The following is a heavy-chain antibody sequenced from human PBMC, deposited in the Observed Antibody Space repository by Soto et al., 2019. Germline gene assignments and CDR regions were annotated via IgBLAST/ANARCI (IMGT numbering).Heavy chain of an antibody. CDR2: IKTRSEGEAT. V-gene: IGHV3-15*07. J-gene: IGHJ6*02. Sequence: EVQLVESGGGLVKPGGSLRLSCAASDFSISNAWMNWVRQAPGKGLEWVGRIKTRSEGEATDYAAPLKDRFTISRDDSKNTLFLQMNSLKTEDTAFYYCTTGSVEGVWGQGAKVIVSS. CDR1: DFSISNAW. CDR3: TTGSVEGV. D-gene: IGHD2-15*01.